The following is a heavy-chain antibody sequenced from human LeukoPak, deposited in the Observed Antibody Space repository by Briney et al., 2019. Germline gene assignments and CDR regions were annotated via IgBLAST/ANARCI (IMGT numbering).Heavy chain of an antibody. CDR1: GYTFTSYG. Sequence: SVKVSCKASGYTFTSYGISWVRQAPGQGLEWMGWLSAYNGNTKYAQKLQGRVTMTTDTSTSTAYMELRSLRSDDTAVYYCARDRPDYYDSSAYLRGLYSAFGCWGQGTLATVSS. CDR3: ARDRPDYYDSSAYLRGLYSAFGC. V-gene: IGHV1-18*01. D-gene: IGHD3-22*01. CDR2: LSAYNGNT. J-gene: IGHJ4*02.